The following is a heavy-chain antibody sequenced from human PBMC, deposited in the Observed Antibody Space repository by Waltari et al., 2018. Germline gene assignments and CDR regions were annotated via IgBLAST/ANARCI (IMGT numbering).Heavy chain of an antibody. CDR1: GYSISSGYY. J-gene: IGHJ4*02. D-gene: IGHD6-13*01. V-gene: IGHV4-38-2*02. Sequence: QVQLQESGPGLVKPSETLSLTCTVSGYSISSGYYWGWIRQPPGKGLEWIGSIYHSGGTYYNPSRKSRVTISVDTSKNQFSLKLSSVTAADTAVYYCARVSSPSNFDYWGQGTLVTVSS. CDR3: ARVSSPSNFDY. CDR2: IYHSGGT.